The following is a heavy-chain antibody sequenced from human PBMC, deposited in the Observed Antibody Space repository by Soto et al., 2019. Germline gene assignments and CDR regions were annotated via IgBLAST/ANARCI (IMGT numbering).Heavy chain of an antibody. CDR2: VYYSGST. Sequence: QLQLQESGPGLVKPSETLSLTCTVSGGSISSSSYYWGWIRQPPGNGLGWIGSVYYSGSTYYNPATKSRVPISVDTSKNQSSLKLSSVTAADTAVYYFARQGDFWSGYSFRGRDPYYFYGMDVWGQGTTVTVSS. V-gene: IGHV4-39*01. J-gene: IGHJ6*02. CDR1: GGSISSSSYY. D-gene: IGHD3-3*01. CDR3: ARQGDFWSGYSFRGRDPYYFYGMDV.